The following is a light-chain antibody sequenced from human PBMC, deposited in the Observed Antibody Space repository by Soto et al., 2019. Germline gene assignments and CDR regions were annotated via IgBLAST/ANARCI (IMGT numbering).Light chain of an antibody. CDR2: AAS. V-gene: IGKV1-6*01. Sequence: ASQLTQSPSSLSASVGDSVTITCLASQGIRSALGWYQQKPGKVPKLLIYAASTLQSGVPSRFSGSGSGTDFTLTISSLQPEDFATYYCLLDFSYFWAFGQGTKVDIK. CDR1: QGIRSA. CDR3: LLDFSYFWA. J-gene: IGKJ1*01.